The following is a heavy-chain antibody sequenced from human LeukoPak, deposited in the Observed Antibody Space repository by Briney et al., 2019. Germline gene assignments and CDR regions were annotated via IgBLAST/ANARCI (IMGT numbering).Heavy chain of an antibody. Sequence: GGSLRLSCAASGFTFSSYAMSWVRQAPGKGLEWVSAISGSGGSTYYADSVKGRFTISRDNSKNTLYLQINSLRAEDTAVYYCAKSMRIAAAGTGVDYWGQGTLVTVSS. D-gene: IGHD6-13*01. CDR1: GFTFSSYA. CDR2: ISGSGGST. CDR3: AKSMRIAAAGTGVDY. J-gene: IGHJ4*02. V-gene: IGHV3-23*01.